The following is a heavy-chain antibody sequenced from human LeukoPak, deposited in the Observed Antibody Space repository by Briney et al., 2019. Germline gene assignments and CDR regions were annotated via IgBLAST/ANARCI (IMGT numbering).Heavy chain of an antibody. Sequence: PGGSLRLSCAASGFIFSSYGMHWVRQAPGKGLEGVAFIRYDGSNKYYADSVKGRFTISRDNSKNTLYLQMNSLRAEDTAIYYCAKNGDRGAYCTGGTCYPYFYYYMDVWGKGTTVTI. J-gene: IGHJ6*03. V-gene: IGHV3-30*02. CDR3: AKNGDRGAYCTGGTCYPYFYYYMDV. CDR2: IRYDGSNK. CDR1: GFIFSSYG. D-gene: IGHD2-15*01.